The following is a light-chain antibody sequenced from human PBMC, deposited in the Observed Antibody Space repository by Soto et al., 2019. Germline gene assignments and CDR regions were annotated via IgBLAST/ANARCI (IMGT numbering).Light chain of an antibody. Sequence: QSALTQPPSASGSPGQSVTISCTGTSSDIGGYNSVSWYQQHPGKAPQLMIYAVNKRPSGVPDRFSGSKSGNTASLTVSGLQAEDEAHDYCSSSAGSHNCVVFGGGTKVTVL. V-gene: IGLV2-8*01. CDR2: AVN. CDR3: SSSAGSHNCVV. J-gene: IGLJ2*01. CDR1: SSDIGGYNS.